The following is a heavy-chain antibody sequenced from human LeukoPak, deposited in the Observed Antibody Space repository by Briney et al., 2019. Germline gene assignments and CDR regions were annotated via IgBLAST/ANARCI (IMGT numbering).Heavy chain of an antibody. CDR3: ARVSITMVRGVIINGWFDP. CDR2: IYYSGST. D-gene: IGHD3-10*01. Sequence: SETLSLTCTVSGGSISPYYWSWIRQPPGKELEWIGYIYYSGSTNYNPSLKSRVTISVDTSKNQFSLKLSSVTAADTAVYYCARVSITMVRGVIINGWFDPWGQGTLVTVSS. J-gene: IGHJ5*02. CDR1: GGSISPYY. V-gene: IGHV4-59*08.